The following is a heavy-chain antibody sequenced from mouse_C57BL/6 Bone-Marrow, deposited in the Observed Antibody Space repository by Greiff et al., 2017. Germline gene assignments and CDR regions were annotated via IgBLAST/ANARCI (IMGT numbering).Heavy chain of an antibody. CDR2: IWSGGST. CDR1: GFSLTSYG. V-gene: IGHV2-2*01. D-gene: IGHD1-3*01. Sequence: QVQLQQSGPGLVQPSQSLSITCTASGFSLTSYGVHWVRQSPGKGLEWLGVIWSGGSTDYNEGVIARLSISKDNSKSQVFFKMNSLQAEDTAIYYCARYNWLWYFDVWGTGTAVTVSS. CDR3: ARYNWLWYFDV. J-gene: IGHJ1*03.